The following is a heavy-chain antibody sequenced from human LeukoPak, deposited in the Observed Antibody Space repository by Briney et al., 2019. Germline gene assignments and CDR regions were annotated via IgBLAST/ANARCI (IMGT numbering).Heavy chain of an antibody. D-gene: IGHD2-2*02. CDR2: IRYDGSQI. CDR3: AKDLIPLHLVDY. CDR1: GFTFRNYG. Sequence: GGSLRLSCAASGFTFRNYGMHWVRQAPGKGLEWVAFIRYDGSQIYYADSVKGRFTISRDNSKNTLYLQMNSLRTKDTAVYYCAKDLIPLHLVDYWGQGTLVTVSS. J-gene: IGHJ4*02. V-gene: IGHV3-30*02.